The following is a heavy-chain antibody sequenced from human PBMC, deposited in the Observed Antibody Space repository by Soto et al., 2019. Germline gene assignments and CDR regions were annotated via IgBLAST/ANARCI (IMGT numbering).Heavy chain of an antibody. CDR2: INHSGST. V-gene: IGHV4-34*01. Sequence: SETLSLTCAVYGGSFSGYYWSWIRQPPGKGLEWIGEINHSGSTNYNPSLKSRVTISVDTSKNQFSLKLSSVTAADTAVYYCARGFQLVFRYYYYMDVWGKGTTVTVSS. CDR1: GGSFSGYY. CDR3: ARGFQLVFRYYYYMDV. D-gene: IGHD6-6*01. J-gene: IGHJ6*03.